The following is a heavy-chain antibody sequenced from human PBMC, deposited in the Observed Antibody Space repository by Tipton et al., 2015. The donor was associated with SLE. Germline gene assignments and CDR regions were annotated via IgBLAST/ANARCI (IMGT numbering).Heavy chain of an antibody. V-gene: IGHV4-38-2*02. J-gene: IGHJ4*02. CDR2: IYHSGST. CDR1: GYSISSGYY. Sequence: TLSLTCAVSGYSISSGYYWGWIRQPPGKGLEWIGSIYHSGSTYYNPSLKSRVTISEDTSKNQFSLKLSSVTAADTAVYYCARDLDYDFWSGYYSGLDYWGQGTLVTVSS. CDR3: ARDLDYDFWSGYYSGLDY. D-gene: IGHD3-3*01.